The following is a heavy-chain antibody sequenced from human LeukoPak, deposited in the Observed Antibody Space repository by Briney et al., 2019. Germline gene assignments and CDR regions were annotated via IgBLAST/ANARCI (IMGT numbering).Heavy chain of an antibody. Sequence: GGSLRLSCAASGFTFSSYAMHWVRQAPGKGLEWVAVISYDGSNKYYADSVKGRFTISRDNSKNTLYLQMNSLRAEDTAVYYCAKDLAVRSSWYEAGDYYYGMDVWGQGTTVTVSS. J-gene: IGHJ6*02. CDR2: ISYDGSNK. CDR1: GFTFSSYA. CDR3: AKDLAVRSSWYEAGDYYYGMDV. V-gene: IGHV3-30-3*01. D-gene: IGHD6-13*01.